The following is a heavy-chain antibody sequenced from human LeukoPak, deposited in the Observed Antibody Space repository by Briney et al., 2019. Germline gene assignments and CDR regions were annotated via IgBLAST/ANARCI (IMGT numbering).Heavy chain of an antibody. CDR1: GFTFSSYW. V-gene: IGHV3-74*01. J-gene: IGHJ3*02. D-gene: IGHD5-12*01. CDR2: INSDGSST. CDR3: ARESGYDLDAFDI. Sequence: GGSLRLSCAASGFTFSSYWMHWVRQAPGKGLVWVSRINSDGSSTSYADSVKGRFTISRDNAKNTLYLQMNSPRAEDTAVYYCARESGYDLDAFDIWGQGTMVTVSS.